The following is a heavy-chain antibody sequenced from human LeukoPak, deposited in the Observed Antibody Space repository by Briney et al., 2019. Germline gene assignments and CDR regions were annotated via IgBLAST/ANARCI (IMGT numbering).Heavy chain of an antibody. J-gene: IGHJ6*02. Sequence: ASVKVSCKASGYTFTSYDISWVRQAPGQGLEWMGRIIPILGIANYAQKFRGRVTITADKSMSTAYMELSSLRSEDTAVYYCAREVMVRGGYYYGMDVWGQGTTVTVSS. CDR3: AREVMVRGGYYYGMDV. CDR2: IIPILGIA. D-gene: IGHD3-10*01. V-gene: IGHV1-69*04. CDR1: GYTFTSYD.